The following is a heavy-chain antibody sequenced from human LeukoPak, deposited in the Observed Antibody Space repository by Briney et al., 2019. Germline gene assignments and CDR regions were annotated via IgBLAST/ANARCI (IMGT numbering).Heavy chain of an antibody. V-gene: IGHV3-23*01. D-gene: IGHD6-13*01. CDR1: GFTFSSYG. J-gene: IGHJ4*02. CDR2: ISSSGGST. CDR3: VKVGAAAGTYYFDY. Sequence: GGSLRLSCAASGFTFSSYGMSWVRQAPGKGLEWVSAISSSGGSTYYADSVKGRFTISRDNSKNTLYLHMNSLRAEDTAVYYCVKVGAAAGTYYFDYWGQGTLVTVSS.